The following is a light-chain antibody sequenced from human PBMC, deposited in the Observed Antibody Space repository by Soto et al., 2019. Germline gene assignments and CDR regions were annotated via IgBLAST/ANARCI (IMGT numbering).Light chain of an antibody. CDR2: GAF. CDR3: QQRNVWPPVT. CDR1: PSVTNF. V-gene: IGKV3-11*01. Sequence: EIVLTQSPATLSLSPGERATLSCRASPSVTNFLAWYQQKPGQAPWLLIYGAFNRATGIPARFSGSGSGTDFTLTISSLEPEDSAVYYCQQRNVWPPVTFGQGTRLEIK. J-gene: IGKJ5*01.